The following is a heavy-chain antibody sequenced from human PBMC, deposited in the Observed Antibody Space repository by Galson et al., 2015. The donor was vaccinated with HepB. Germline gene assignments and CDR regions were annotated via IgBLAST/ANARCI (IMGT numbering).Heavy chain of an antibody. V-gene: IGHV3-30-3*01. D-gene: IGHD4/OR15-4a*01. CDR1: GFTFSSYA. J-gene: IGHJ6*02. Sequence: SLRLSCAASGFTFSSYAMHWVRQAPGKGLEWVAVISYDGSNKYYADSVKGRFTISRDNSKNTLYLQMNSLRAEDTAVYYCAREVPQYGMDVWGQGTTVTVSS. CDR2: ISYDGSNK. CDR3: AREVPQYGMDV.